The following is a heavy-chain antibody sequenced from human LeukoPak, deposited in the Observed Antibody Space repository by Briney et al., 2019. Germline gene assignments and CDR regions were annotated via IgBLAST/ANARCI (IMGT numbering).Heavy chain of an antibody. CDR1: GFTFGKYW. Sequence: GGSLRLSCVASGFTFGKYWMSWVRQAPGKGLEWVANIKLDGSEENYVDSVKGRFTISRDNTKNSLYLQMKSLRAEDTAVFYCARDQYDTWSRRGNFDSWGQGTLVIVSS. D-gene: IGHD3-3*01. J-gene: IGHJ4*02. V-gene: IGHV3-7*03. CDR2: IKLDGSEE. CDR3: ARDQYDTWSRRGNFDS.